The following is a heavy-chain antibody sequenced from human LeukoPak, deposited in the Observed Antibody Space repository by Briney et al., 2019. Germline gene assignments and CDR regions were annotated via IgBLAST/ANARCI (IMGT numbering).Heavy chain of an antibody. CDR3: ATTTQFYSSFRPGKEHWFDH. Sequence: SEILSLTCTVSGGSVSNSRYYWAWVRQPPGKGLEWNVSIYHDGTTYYVPSLKRPVTISIVTSKSQFSLNLASVTAADTAVYYCATTTQFYSSFRPGKEHWFDHWGQGTLVTVSS. CDR2: IYHDGTT. J-gene: IGHJ5*02. D-gene: IGHD1-7*01. CDR1: GGSVSNSRYY. V-gene: IGHV4-39*01.